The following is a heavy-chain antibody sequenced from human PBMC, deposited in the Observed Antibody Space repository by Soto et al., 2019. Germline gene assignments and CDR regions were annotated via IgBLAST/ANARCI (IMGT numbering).Heavy chain of an antibody. V-gene: IGHV3-66*01. CDR3: ATDPGFWSGYHHSP. Sequence: EVQLVESGGGLVQPGGSLRLSCAASGFTVSSDQMTWVRQAPGKGLEWVSIMYAAGSTYYAESVKGRFTISRDNSKNTLYLQMNSLRADDTAVYYCATDPGFWSGYHHSPWGQGTLVTVSS. CDR2: MYAAGST. J-gene: IGHJ5*02. CDR1: GFTVSSDQ. D-gene: IGHD3-3*01.